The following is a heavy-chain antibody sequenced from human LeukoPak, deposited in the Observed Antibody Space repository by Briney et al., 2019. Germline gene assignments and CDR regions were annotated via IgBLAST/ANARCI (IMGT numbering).Heavy chain of an antibody. CDR3: ARHHRDSGYNSGWFDP. CDR1: GGSFSGYY. D-gene: IGHD3-3*01. Sequence: PSETLSLTCAVYGGSFSGYYWSWIRQPPGKGLEWIGEINHSGSTNYNPSLKSRVTISVDTSKNQFSLKLSSVTAADTAVYYCARHHRDSGYNSGWFDPWGQGTLVTVSS. J-gene: IGHJ5*02. V-gene: IGHV4-34*01. CDR2: INHSGST.